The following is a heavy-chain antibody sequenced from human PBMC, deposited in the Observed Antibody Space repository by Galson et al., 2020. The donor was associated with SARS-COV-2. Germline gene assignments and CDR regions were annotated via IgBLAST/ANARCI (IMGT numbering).Heavy chain of an antibody. CDR3: ARYSLDCGGDCYWGWFDP. J-gene: IGHJ5*02. V-gene: IGHV4-31*03. CDR2: IYYSGST. D-gene: IGHD2-21*01. CDR1: GGSISSGGYY. Sequence: SETLSLTCTVSGGSISSGGYYWSWIRQHPGKGLEWIGYIYYSGSTYYNPSLKSRVTISVDTSKNQFSLKLSSVTAADTAVYYCARYSLDCGGDCYWGWFDPWGQGTLVTVSS.